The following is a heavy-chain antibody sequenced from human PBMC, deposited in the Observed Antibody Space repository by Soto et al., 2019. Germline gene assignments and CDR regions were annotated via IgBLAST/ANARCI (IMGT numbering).Heavy chain of an antibody. D-gene: IGHD3-9*01. Sequence: SETLSLTCTVSCDSISSGDFYWSWLRQPQGQGLEWIGYIFYSGTTYYNPSLKSRATITADTSKNQFSLKLSSVTAADTAVYNCARVETHNVLPGYYCDGCGEGT. V-gene: IGHV4-30-4*01. CDR3: ARVETHNVLPGYYCDG. J-gene: IGHJ4*02. CDR1: CDSISSGDFY. CDR2: IFYSGTT.